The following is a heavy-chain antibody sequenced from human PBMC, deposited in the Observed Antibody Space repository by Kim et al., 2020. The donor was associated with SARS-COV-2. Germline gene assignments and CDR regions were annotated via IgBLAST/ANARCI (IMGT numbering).Heavy chain of an antibody. Sequence: SETLSLTCNVSAGSVRSGTSYWAWIRQPPGKGLEWLGYIFYTGTTNYNPSLKNRVVISVDTSQNRFSLKLNYVTAADTATYYCVRDFYSYGLDFWGKGT. J-gene: IGHJ6*04. CDR1: AGSVRSGTSY. CDR3: VRDFYSYGLDF. CDR2: IFYTGTT. V-gene: IGHV4-61*01. D-gene: IGHD2-21*01.